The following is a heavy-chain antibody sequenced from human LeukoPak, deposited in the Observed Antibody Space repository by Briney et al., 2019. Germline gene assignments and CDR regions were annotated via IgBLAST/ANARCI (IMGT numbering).Heavy chain of an antibody. D-gene: IGHD2-15*01. Sequence: GGSLRLSCTASGFTFSNYAMSWVRQAPGKGLEWVSTISGSDGSTYYADSVKGRFTISRDNSKNTLYLQMNSLRVEDTAIYYCAKGRGYCTGGSCYSDHWGQGTLVTISS. CDR1: GFTFSNYA. J-gene: IGHJ4*02. V-gene: IGHV3-23*01. CDR3: AKGRGYCTGGSCYSDH. CDR2: ISGSDGST.